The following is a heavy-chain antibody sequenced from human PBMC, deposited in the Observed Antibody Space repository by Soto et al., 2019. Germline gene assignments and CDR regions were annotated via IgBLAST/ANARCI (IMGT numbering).Heavy chain of an antibody. J-gene: IGHJ4*02. CDR1: GDSVSSVGFH. Sequence: SETLSLTCTVSGDSVSSVGFHWAWLRRPPGKGLEWIGYIYNGGSTYYRPSLESRMHMSLDATRNHYSLRLTSVTAADTAVYYCARSSMVPVDYFDFWGQGTVVTVSS. V-gene: IGHV4-30-4*01. CDR2: IYNGGST. CDR3: ARSSMVPVDYFDF. D-gene: IGHD3-10*01.